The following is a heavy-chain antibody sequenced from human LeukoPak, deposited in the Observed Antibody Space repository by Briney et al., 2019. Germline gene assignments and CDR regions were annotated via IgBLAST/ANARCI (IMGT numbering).Heavy chain of an antibody. Sequence: GGSLRLSCVASGFTFSISSMNWVRQAPGKGLEWVSYISSSSSTIYYADSVKGRFTISRDNAKNSLYLQMNSLRAEDTAVYYCARMHLLGYCSSTSCPFDYWGQGTLVTVSS. CDR3: ARMHLLGYCSSTSCPFDY. J-gene: IGHJ4*02. D-gene: IGHD2-2*01. CDR2: ISSSSSTI. V-gene: IGHV3-48*01. CDR1: GFTFSISS.